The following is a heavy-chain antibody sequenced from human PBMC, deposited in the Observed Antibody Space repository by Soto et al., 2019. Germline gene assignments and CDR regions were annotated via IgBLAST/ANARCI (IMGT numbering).Heavy chain of an antibody. V-gene: IGHV1-18*01. D-gene: IGHD2-2*01. Sequence: GASVKVSCKASGYTFTSYGISWVRQAPGQGFEWMGWISAYNGNTNYAQKLQGRVTMTTDTSTSTAYMELRSLRSDDTAVYYCARDVGTIVVVPAASLTYWGQGTLVTVSS. CDR3: ARDVGTIVVVPAASLTY. CDR2: ISAYNGNT. CDR1: GYTFTSYG. J-gene: IGHJ4*02.